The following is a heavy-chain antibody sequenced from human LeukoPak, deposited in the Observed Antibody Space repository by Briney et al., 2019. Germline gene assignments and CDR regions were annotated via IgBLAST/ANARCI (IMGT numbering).Heavy chain of an antibody. CDR2: INPHIGGT. Sequence: ASVKVSCKASGYIFTGYFMHWLRQAPGQGLEWMGWINPHIGGTNYAQRFQGRVTMTRDTSITTAYMELSGLRYDDTALYYCVRYGSVTGHDAFDVWGQGTVVTVSS. D-gene: IGHD2-21*02. CDR1: GYIFTGYF. V-gene: IGHV1-2*02. CDR3: VRYGSVTGHDAFDV. J-gene: IGHJ3*01.